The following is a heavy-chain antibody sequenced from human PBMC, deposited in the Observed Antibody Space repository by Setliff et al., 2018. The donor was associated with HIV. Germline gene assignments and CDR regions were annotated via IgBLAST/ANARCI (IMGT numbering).Heavy chain of an antibody. CDR1: GGTFGNYG. D-gene: IGHD2-8*01. CDR3: ARGWSEGTHLFQVEYFQH. V-gene: IGHV1-69*10. Sequence: ASVKVSCKAPGGTFGNYGVGWVRQAPGQGLEWVGGIVPILNIANYAQEFQGRATITADKSTSTVYMEVRDLKPDDTALYYCARGWSEGTHLFQVEYFQHWGQGTLVTVSS. CDR2: IVPILNIA. J-gene: IGHJ1*01.